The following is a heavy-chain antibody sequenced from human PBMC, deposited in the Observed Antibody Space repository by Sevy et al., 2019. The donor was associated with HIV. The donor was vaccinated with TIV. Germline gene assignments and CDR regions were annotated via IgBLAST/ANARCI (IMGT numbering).Heavy chain of an antibody. Sequence: GGSLRLSCTASGFTFSSYDMNWVRRAPGKGLEWVSMISSSGSSIDYADSVKGRFTISRDNSKNTLYLQMNSLRPEDTALYYCAKNTAAVGTGGFDYWGQGTLVTVSS. V-gene: IGHV3-48*01. J-gene: IGHJ4*02. CDR2: ISSSGSSI. D-gene: IGHD6-13*01. CDR1: GFTFSSYD. CDR3: AKNTAAVGTGGFDY.